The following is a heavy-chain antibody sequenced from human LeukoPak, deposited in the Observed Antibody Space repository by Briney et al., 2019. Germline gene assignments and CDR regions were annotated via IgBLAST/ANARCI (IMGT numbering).Heavy chain of an antibody. D-gene: IGHD3-10*01. CDR1: GFTFSSYG. J-gene: IGHJ4*02. CDR2: IRYDGSNK. Sequence: GGSLRLSCAASGFTFSSYGMHWVRQAPGKGLEWVAFIRYDGSNKYYADSVKGRFTISRDNSKNTLYLQMNSLRAEDTAVYYCAKDSTRGFGGTYFDYWGQGTLVTVSS. CDR3: AKDSTRGFGGTYFDY. V-gene: IGHV3-30*02.